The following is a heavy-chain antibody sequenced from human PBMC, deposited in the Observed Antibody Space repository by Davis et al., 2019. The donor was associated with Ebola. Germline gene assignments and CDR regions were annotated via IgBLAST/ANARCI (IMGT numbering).Heavy chain of an antibody. CDR1: GGSIPTYY. CDR2: IYYSGNT. J-gene: IGHJ4*02. Sequence: MPSETLSLTCAVSGGSIPTYYWSWIRQPPGKGLEWIGYIYYSGNTNYNPSLKSRVTISVDTSKNQFSLKLSSVTAADTAVYYCARARIIAQSYYFDYWGQGTLVTVSS. CDR3: ARARIIAQSYYFDY. D-gene: IGHD6-6*01. V-gene: IGHV4-59*01.